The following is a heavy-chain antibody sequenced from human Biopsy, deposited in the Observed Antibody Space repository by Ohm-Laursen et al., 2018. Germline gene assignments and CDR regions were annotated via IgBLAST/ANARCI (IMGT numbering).Heavy chain of an antibody. D-gene: IGHD2-2*01. CDR2: VYYTGST. J-gene: IGHJ4*02. CDR3: ARMPHFDY. V-gene: IGHV4-59*07. CDR1: YGSISGHF. Sequence: SDTLSLTCVVTYGSISGHFWSWIRQAPGKGLEWIGYVYYTGSTNYNPSVKSRVTISVDTSKNQFSLKLNSVTAADTAVYYCARMPHFDYWGQGILVTVSS.